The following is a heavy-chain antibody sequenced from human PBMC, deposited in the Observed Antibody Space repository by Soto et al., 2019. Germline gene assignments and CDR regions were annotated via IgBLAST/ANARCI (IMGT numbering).Heavy chain of an antibody. CDR2: ISGSGGST. Sequence: PGGSLRLSCAASGFTFSSYAMSWVRQAPGKGLEWVSAISGSGGSTYYADSVKGRFTISRDNSKNTLYPQMNSLRAEDTAVYYCAKENGYSSSWFEFDYWGQGTLVTVSS. CDR3: AKENGYSSSWFEFDY. J-gene: IGHJ4*02. V-gene: IGHV3-23*01. D-gene: IGHD6-13*01. CDR1: GFTFSSYA.